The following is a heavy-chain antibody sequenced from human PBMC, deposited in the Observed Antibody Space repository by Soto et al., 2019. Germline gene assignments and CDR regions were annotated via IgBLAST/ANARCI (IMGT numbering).Heavy chain of an antibody. CDR1: GGSFSGYY. J-gene: IGHJ5*02. D-gene: IGHD6-6*01. V-gene: IGHV4-34*01. CDR3: ARGREQLVWFDP. CDR2: INHSGST. Sequence: SETLSLTCAVYGGSFSGYYWSWIRQPPGKGLEWIGEINHSGSTNYNPSLKSRVTISVDTSKNQFSLKLSSVTAADTAVYYCARGREQLVWFDPWGQGTLVTVSS.